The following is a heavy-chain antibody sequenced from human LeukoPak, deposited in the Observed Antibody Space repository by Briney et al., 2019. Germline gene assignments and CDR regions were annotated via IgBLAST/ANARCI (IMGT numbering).Heavy chain of an antibody. J-gene: IGHJ4*02. CDR1: GGTFSSYA. Sequence: GSSVKVSCKASGGTFSSYAISWVRQAPGQGLEWMGRIIPIFGIANYAQKFQGRVTITADKSTSTDYMELSSLRSEDTAVYYCARARRDGYNYYFDYWGQGTLVTVSS. CDR2: IIPIFGIA. CDR3: ARARRDGYNYYFDY. V-gene: IGHV1-69*04. D-gene: IGHD5-24*01.